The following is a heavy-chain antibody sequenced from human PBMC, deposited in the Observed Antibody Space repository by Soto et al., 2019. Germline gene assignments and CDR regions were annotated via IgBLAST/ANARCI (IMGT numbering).Heavy chain of an antibody. CDR3: ARVPSPFDYYYAMDV. Sequence: VQLRESGPGLVKPSQTLSLTCTVSGDSISSGNKYWSWIRQPPGKGLEWIGYVFSSVTTYYNPSLKGRVSIPLDASENQFSLKFASVTDADSAVYYCARVPSPFDYYYAMDVWGQGTTVTVSS. CDR2: VFSSVTT. D-gene: IGHD3-16*01. J-gene: IGHJ6*02. CDR1: GDSISSGNKY. V-gene: IGHV4-30-4*01.